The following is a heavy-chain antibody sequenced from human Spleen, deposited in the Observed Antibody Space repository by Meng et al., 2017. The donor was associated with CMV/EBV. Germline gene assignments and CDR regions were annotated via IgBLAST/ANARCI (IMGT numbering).Heavy chain of an antibody. V-gene: IGHV5-51*01. CDR1: GSSSTNYW. Sequence: GGSLRLSCKDSGSSSTNYWIAWVRQKPGKGLEWMGITYAGDSDIRYRPAFQGQVNISADKSISTAFLQWSSLKASGTAMYYCAKLGGRWLPPDRWGQGTLVTVSS. CDR3: AKLGGRWLPPDR. CDR2: TYAGDSDI. D-gene: IGHD5-24*01. J-gene: IGHJ5*02.